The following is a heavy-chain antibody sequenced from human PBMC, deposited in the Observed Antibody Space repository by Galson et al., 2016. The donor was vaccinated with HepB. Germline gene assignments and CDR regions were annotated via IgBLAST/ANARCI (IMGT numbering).Heavy chain of an antibody. CDR3: AKGLFAWELHDYYGLDV. Sequence: SLRLSCAASGFAFSSYSMNWVRQAPGKGLEWVSVISASGDSTNYAGSVKGRFSISRDNSKNTLFLQMNSLRAEDTAVYYCAKGLFAWELHDYYGLDVWGQGTTVTVSS. J-gene: IGHJ6*02. V-gene: IGHV3-23*01. D-gene: IGHD1-26*01. CDR2: ISASGDST. CDR1: GFAFSSYS.